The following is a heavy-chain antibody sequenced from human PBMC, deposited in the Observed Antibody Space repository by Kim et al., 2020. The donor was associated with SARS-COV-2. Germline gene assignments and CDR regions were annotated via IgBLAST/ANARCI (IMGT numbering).Heavy chain of an antibody. Sequence: SETLSLTCTVSGGSISSGGYYWSWIRQHPGKGLEWIGYIYYSGSTYYNPSLKSRVTISVDTSKNQFALKLSSVTAADTAVYYCARTKQGGMIVVVIREFEYWGQGTLVTVSS. D-gene: IGHD3-22*01. CDR3: ARTKQGGMIVVVIREFEY. CDR1: GGSISSGGYY. J-gene: IGHJ4*02. V-gene: IGHV4-31*03. CDR2: IYYSGST.